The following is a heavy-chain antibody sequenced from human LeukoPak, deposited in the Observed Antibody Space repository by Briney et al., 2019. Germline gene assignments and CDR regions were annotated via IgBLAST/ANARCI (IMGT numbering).Heavy chain of an antibody. Sequence: GSLRLSCAASGFTFSSYAMSWVRQAPGKGLEWVSAISGSGGSTYYADSVKGRFTISRDNSKNTLYLQMNSLRAEDTAVYYCAIDQVGWQRAFDIWGQGTMVTVSS. CDR2: ISGSGGST. D-gene: IGHD2-15*01. CDR1: GFTFSSYA. CDR3: AIDQVGWQRAFDI. V-gene: IGHV3-23*01. J-gene: IGHJ3*02.